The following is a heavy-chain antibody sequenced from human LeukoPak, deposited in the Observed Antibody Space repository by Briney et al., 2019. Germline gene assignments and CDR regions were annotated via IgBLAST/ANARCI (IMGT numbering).Heavy chain of an antibody. CDR3: ARSARVEPGTGYYFDS. Sequence: SETLSLTCTVSGGSINGYFWSWMRQPAGKGLEWIGRILTNGNTDYDPSLNSRVTMSMDTSRNQFSLKLRSVSAADTAVYYCARSARVEPGTGYYFDSWGRGTLVTVSS. CDR1: GGSINGYF. CDR2: ILTNGNT. V-gene: IGHV4-4*07. J-gene: IGHJ4*02. D-gene: IGHD2-15*01.